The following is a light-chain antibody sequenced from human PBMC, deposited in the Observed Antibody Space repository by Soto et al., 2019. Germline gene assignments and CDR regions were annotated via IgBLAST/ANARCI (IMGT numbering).Light chain of an antibody. CDR2: GAS. CDR3: QKYNSAPIT. V-gene: IGKV3-15*01. CDR1: QSVTNN. J-gene: IGKJ5*01. Sequence: EIVLTQSPGTLSLSPGERATLSCRASQSVTNNYLAWYQQKPGQAPRLLIYGASTRATGIPARFSGSGSGTDFTLTISSLQPEDVATYYCQKYNSAPITFGQGTRLEI.